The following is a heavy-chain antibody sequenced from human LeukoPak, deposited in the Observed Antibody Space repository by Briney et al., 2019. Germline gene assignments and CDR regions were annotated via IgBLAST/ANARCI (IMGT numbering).Heavy chain of an antibody. CDR3: VRALSSSSPY. CDR1: GLTFRNYG. J-gene: IGHJ4*02. CDR2: MREDGGQE. D-gene: IGHD6-6*01. V-gene: IGHV3-7*03. Sequence: GSLRLSCVGFGLTFRNYGMNWVRQAPGTGLEWVAGMREDGGQEYYVDSVRGRFTISRDSAKNSLYLQMNSLRVEDTAVYYCVRALSSSSPYWGQGTLGPVSS.